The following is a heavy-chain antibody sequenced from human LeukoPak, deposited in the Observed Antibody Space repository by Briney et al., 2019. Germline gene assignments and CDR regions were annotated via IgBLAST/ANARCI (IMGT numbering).Heavy chain of an antibody. CDR1: GGSISSSSYY. J-gene: IGHJ4*02. CDR2: IYYSGST. CDR3: ATLSYDKQDY. D-gene: IGHD3-10*01. V-gene: IGHV4-39*07. Sequence: PSQTLSLTCTVSGGSISSSSYYWGWIRQPPGKGLEWIGSIYYSGSTNYNPSLKSRVTISVDTSKNQFSLKLSSVTAADTAVYYCATLSYDKQDYWGQGTLVTVSS.